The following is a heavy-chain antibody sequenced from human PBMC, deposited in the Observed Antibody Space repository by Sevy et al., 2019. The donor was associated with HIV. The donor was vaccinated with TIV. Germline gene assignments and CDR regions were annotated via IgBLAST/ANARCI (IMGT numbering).Heavy chain of an antibody. CDR1: GYTFTNYI. V-gene: IGHV1-18*01. D-gene: IGHD3-16*01. CDR3: ARAPRGGQGPRQYFLH. Sequence: ASVKVSCKASGYTFTNYIITWVRQAPGQGLEWMGRISTHNGDSKCAQQLQGRLTMTTDTSTSTAYMELRNLRSDDTAVYYCARAPRGGQGPRQYFLHWGQGTLVTVSS. CDR2: ISTHNGDS. J-gene: IGHJ1*01.